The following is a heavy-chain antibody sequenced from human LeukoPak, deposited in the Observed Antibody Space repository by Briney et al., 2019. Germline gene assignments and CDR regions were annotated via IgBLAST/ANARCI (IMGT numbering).Heavy chain of an antibody. J-gene: IGHJ2*01. D-gene: IGHD1-26*01. CDR1: GFTFSNYG. V-gene: IGHV3-33*01. Sequence: GGSLRLSCAASGFTFSNYGMHWVRQAPGKGLEWVAVIWSEASNKYYADSVKGRFTISRDNFKNTLYLHMNRLRAEDTTVYYCARGVVGATTGWYFDLWGRGTLVTVSS. CDR3: ARGVVGATTGWYFDL. CDR2: IWSEASNK.